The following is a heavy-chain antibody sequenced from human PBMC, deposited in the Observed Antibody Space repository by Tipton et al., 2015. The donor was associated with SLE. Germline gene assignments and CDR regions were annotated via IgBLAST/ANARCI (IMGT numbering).Heavy chain of an antibody. CDR2: IYYSGST. Sequence: GLVKPSETLSLTCIVSGDSISSSSHYWSWIRQPPGKGLEWIGYIYYSGSTNYNPSLKSRVTISVDTSKNQFSLKLSSVAAADTAVYYCARYVRGVWFDPWGQGTLVTVSS. V-gene: IGHV4-61*05. D-gene: IGHD3-10*02. J-gene: IGHJ5*02. CDR3: ARYVRGVWFDP. CDR1: GDSISSSSHY.